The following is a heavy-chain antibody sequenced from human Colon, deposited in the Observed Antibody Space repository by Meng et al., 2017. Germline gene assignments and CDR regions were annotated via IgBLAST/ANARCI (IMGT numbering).Heavy chain of an antibody. Sequence: ASVLVFCYASGYTFTSYGYSWVRQAPGQGLEWMGWISGYNGNTNYAQRLQGRVTMTTDTSTTTAYMQLRGLRTDDTAVYYCAGGRRGTTDDFDYWGQGTLVTVSS. V-gene: IGHV1-18*01. J-gene: IGHJ4*02. CDR1: GYTFTSYG. CDR2: ISGYNGNT. D-gene: IGHD5-24*01. CDR3: AGGRRGTTDDFDY.